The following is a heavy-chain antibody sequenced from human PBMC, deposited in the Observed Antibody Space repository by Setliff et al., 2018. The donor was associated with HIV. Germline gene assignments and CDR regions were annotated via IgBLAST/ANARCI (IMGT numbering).Heavy chain of an antibody. Sequence: SETLSLTCAVYGGSFSGYYWTWIRQSPGRGLEWIGDINHSGRVNDNPSLKSRVTIAADTSKNQFSLKLKSVTAADTAVYYCVRGQRGVVILTTYDALDVWAQGTLVTVSS. CDR1: GGSFSGYY. J-gene: IGHJ3*01. CDR2: INHSGRV. D-gene: IGHD3-9*01. CDR3: VRGQRGVVILTTYDALDV. V-gene: IGHV4-34*01.